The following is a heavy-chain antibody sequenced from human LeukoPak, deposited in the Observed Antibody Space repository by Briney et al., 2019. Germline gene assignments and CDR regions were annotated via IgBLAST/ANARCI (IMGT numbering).Heavy chain of an antibody. CDR1: GFTFSSYS. D-gene: IGHD2-2*02. V-gene: IGHV3-21*01. CDR2: ISSSSSYI. Sequence: GGSLRLSCAASGFTFSSYSMNWVRQAPGKGLEWVSSISSSSSYIYYADSVKGRFTISRDNAKNSLYLQMNSLRAEDTAVYYCARDIVVVPAAIQGNWFDPWGQGTWSPSPQ. CDR3: ARDIVVVPAAIQGNWFDP. J-gene: IGHJ5*02.